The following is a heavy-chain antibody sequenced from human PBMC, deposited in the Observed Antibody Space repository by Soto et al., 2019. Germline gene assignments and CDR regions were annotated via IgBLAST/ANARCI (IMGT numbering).Heavy chain of an antibody. D-gene: IGHD2-8*02. V-gene: IGHV4-34*01. CDR3: ARDKITGLFDY. J-gene: IGHJ4*02. CDR2: INHSGST. CDR1: GGSFSGYY. Sequence: QVQLQQWGAGLLKPSETLSLTCAVYGGSFSGYYWTWLRQPPGTGLEGIGEINHSGSTNYNPSLKSRVTISVDTSKNQFSLTLTSVTAADTAVYYCARDKITGLFDYWGQGTLVTVSS.